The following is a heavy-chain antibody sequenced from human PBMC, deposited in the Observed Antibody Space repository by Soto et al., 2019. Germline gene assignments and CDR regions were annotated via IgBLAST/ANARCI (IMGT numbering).Heavy chain of an antibody. J-gene: IGHJ5*02. CDR1: RGPLNRGDYY. V-gene: IGHV4-30-4*01. CDR2: IYYSGST. Sequence: SLTRCLPCTVSRGPLNRGDYYWSWMRQVPGNGLELIGYIYYSGSTYYNPSLKSRVTISVDTSKNQFSLKLSSVTAADTAVYYCARERVVVVATNGRNWFDPWGQGTLVTVSS. CDR3: ARERVVVVATNGRNWFDP. D-gene: IGHD2-15*01.